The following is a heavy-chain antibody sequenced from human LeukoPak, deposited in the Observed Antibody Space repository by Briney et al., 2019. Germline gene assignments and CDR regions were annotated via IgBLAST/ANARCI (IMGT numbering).Heavy chain of an antibody. CDR3: AKRVPYSSSSVYFDF. D-gene: IGHD6-6*01. J-gene: IGHJ4*02. Sequence: PGGSLRLSCAASGFTFSSYGMNWVRQAPGKGLEWVSSISDTGSNTYYADSVKGRFTISRDNSKNTLYLQMSSLRAEDTAVYYCAKRVPYSSSSVYFDFWGQGTLV. V-gene: IGHV3-23*01. CDR2: ISDTGSNT. CDR1: GFTFSSYG.